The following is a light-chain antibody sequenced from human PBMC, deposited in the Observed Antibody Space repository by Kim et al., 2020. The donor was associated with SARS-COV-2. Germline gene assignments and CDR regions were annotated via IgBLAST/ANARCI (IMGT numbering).Light chain of an antibody. J-gene: IGKJ4*01. CDR2: GSS. V-gene: IGKV3-15*01. Sequence: PATLYVSQGERATCSGRASQSVSSNLAWYQQKPGQSPRLLIYGSSSRATGIPARFSGSGSGTEFTLTISSLQSEDFAVYYCQHRTFGGGTKVEIK. CDR3: QHRT. CDR1: QSVSSN.